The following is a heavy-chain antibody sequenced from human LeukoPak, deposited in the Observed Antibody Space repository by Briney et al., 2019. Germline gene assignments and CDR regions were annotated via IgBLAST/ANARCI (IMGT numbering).Heavy chain of an antibody. D-gene: IGHD3-3*01. CDR1: GYTFTSYY. Sequence: ASVEVSCKASGYTFTSYYMHWVRQAPGQGLGWMGIINPSGGSTSYAQKFQGRVTMTRATSTSTVHMELSSLRSEDTAVYYCARGSPAGYDFWSGYRNNWFDPWGQGTLVTVSS. V-gene: IGHV1-46*01. CDR2: INPSGGST. CDR3: ARGSPAGYDFWSGYRNNWFDP. J-gene: IGHJ5*02.